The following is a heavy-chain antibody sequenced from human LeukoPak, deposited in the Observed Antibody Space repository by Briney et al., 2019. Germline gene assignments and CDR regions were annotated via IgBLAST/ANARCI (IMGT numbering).Heavy chain of an antibody. CDR2: IYYSGST. Sequence: SETLSLTCTVSGGSISSGDYYWSWIRQPPGKGLEWIGYIYYSGSTSYNPSLKSRVTISVDTSKNQFSLKLSSVTAADTAVYYCARGYIAVAHDAFDIWGQGTMVTVSS. CDR3: ARGYIAVAHDAFDI. D-gene: IGHD6-19*01. J-gene: IGHJ3*02. V-gene: IGHV4-30-4*08. CDR1: GGSISSGDYY.